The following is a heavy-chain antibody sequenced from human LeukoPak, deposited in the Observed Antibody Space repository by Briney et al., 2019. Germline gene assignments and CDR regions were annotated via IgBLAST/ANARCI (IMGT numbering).Heavy chain of an antibody. J-gene: IGHJ6*02. CDR3: AKDPSGSYSPSNYYYGMDV. V-gene: IGHV3-43*01. CDR2: ISWDGGST. D-gene: IGHD3-10*01. CDR1: GFTFDDYT. Sequence: GGSLRLSCAASGFTFDDYTMHWVRQAPGKGLEWVSLISWDGGSTYYADSVKGRFTISRDNSKNSLYLQMNSLRTEDTALYYCAKDPSGSYSPSNYYYGMDVWGQGTTVTVSS.